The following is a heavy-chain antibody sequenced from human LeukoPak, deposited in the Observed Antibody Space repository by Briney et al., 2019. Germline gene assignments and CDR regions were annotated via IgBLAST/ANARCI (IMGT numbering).Heavy chain of an antibody. D-gene: IGHD1-26*01. J-gene: IGHJ4*02. CDR2: ISSSSSYI. Sequence: SGGSLRLSCAASGFTFSSYSMNWVRQAPGKGLEWVSSISSSSSYIYYADSVKGRFTISRDNAKNSLYLHMNSLRTEDTAVYYCARDKDVGATLLDYWGQGTLVTVSS. CDR1: GFTFSSYS. CDR3: ARDKDVGATLLDY. V-gene: IGHV3-21*01.